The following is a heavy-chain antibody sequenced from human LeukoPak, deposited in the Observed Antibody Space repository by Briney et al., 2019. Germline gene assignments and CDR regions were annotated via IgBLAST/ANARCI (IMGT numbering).Heavy chain of an antibody. D-gene: IGHD3-16*01. Sequence: GGSLRLSCAASGFTVSSNYMSWVRQAPGKGLEWVSIIYSGGRTYYADSVKGRFTISRDTSKNTLYLQMTSLRAEDTAVYYCARGARKGDDYGGFDYWGQGTLVTVSS. CDR3: ARGARKGDDYGGFDY. CDR1: GFTVSSNY. J-gene: IGHJ4*02. CDR2: IYSGGRT. V-gene: IGHV3-66*01.